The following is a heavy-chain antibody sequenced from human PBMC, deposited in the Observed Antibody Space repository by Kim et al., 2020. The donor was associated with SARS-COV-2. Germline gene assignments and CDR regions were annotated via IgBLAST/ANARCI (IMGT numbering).Heavy chain of an antibody. D-gene: IGHD2-15*01. CDR1: GVSITSHY. Sequence: SETLSLTCTVSGVSITSHYWTWIRQPPGKGLEWIGFVYHSGSTNYNPSLKSRVPMSVETSKNQFSLHLTSMTAPDPPFYYFPREGYFDGGSFSFDYWGQG. CDR3: PREGYFDGGSFSFDY. V-gene: IGHV4-59*11. J-gene: IGHJ4*02. CDR2: VYHSGST.